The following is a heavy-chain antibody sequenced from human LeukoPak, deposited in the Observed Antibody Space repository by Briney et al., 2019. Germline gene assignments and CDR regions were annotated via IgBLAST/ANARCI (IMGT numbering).Heavy chain of an antibody. CDR1: GGSISSYY. Sequence: PSETLSLTCTVSGGSISSYYWSWIRQPAGKGLEWIGRIYTSGGAHYNPSLTSRVTISVDTSKNQFSLTLSSVTAADTAVYYCARIPLGSGQGFDPWGQGIQVTVSS. D-gene: IGHD3-10*01. J-gene: IGHJ5*02. CDR3: ARIPLGSGQGFDP. V-gene: IGHV4-4*07. CDR2: IYTSGGA.